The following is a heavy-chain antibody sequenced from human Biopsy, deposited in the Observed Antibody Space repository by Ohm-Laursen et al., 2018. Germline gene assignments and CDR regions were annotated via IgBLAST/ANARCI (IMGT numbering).Heavy chain of an antibody. CDR1: GITVSGNY. D-gene: IGHD3-3*01. J-gene: IGHJ4*02. V-gene: IGHV3-11*01. CDR2: LSSRGSNI. CDR3: ARFPDFWSGYYVDS. Sequence: SLRLSCAASGITVSGNYMSWIRQAPGKGLEWISYLSSRGSNIYYADSVRGRFTVSRDNANNSLFLQMNSLRAEDTAVYYCARFPDFWSGYYVDSWGQGTLVTVSS.